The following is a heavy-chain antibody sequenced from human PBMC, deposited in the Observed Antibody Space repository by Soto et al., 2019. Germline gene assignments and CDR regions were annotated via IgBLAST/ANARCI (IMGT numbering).Heavy chain of an antibody. CDR2: IIPIFGTA. D-gene: IGHD1-26*01. CDR1: GGTFSSYA. CDR3: AREMGELLGLDYYYYGMDV. Sequence: SVKVSCKASGGTFSSYAISWVRQAPGQGLEWMGGIIPIFGTANYAQKFQGRVTITADESTSTAYMELSSLRSEDTAVYYCAREMGELLGLDYYYYGMDVWGQGTTVTVSS. V-gene: IGHV1-69*13. J-gene: IGHJ6*02.